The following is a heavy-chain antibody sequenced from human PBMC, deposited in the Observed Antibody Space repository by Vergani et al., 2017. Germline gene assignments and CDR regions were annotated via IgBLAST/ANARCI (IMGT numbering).Heavy chain of an antibody. CDR1: GFTVSSNY. J-gene: IGHJ4*02. V-gene: IGHV3-66*02. CDR2: IYRGGST. D-gene: IGHD4-17*01. CDR3: ARAPIGDYFLDF. Sequence: EVQLVESGGGLVQPGGSLRLSCAASGFTVSSNYMTWVRQAPEKGLEWVSVIYRGGSTYHADSVKGRFTISRDNSKNTLNLQMNSLRAEDTAVYYCARAPIGDYFLDFWGQGTLVTVSS.